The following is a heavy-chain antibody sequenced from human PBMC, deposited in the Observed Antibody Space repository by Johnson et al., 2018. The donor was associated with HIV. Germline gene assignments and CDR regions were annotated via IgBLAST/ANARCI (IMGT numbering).Heavy chain of an antibody. D-gene: IGHD1-26*01. CDR2: VGGSTSST. V-gene: IGHV3-23*04. Sequence: VQLVESGGGVVRPGGSLRLSCAASGFTFSSYAMNWVRHPPGEGLEWVSTVGGSTSSTSYADSVKGRFTISRDNSKNTLYLQMNSLRAEDTAVYYCAKDRRELTPDAFDIWGQGTMVTVSS. J-gene: IGHJ3*02. CDR3: AKDRRELTPDAFDI. CDR1: GFTFSSYA.